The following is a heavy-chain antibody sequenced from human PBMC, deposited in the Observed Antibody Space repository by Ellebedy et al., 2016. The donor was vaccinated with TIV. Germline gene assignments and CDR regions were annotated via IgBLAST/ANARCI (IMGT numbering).Heavy chain of an antibody. D-gene: IGHD5-12*01. J-gene: IGHJ6*02. V-gene: IGHV3-7*03. CDR3: ARTGYGYHGMDV. CDR2: IRQDGAEK. Sequence: GESLKISCAASGFTFSNHWMSWVRQAPGKVLEFVANIRQDGAEKHYVDSVKGRFSISRDNAKNSVLLQMNSLRAEDTAVYYCARTGYGYHGMDVWGQGTTVTVSS. CDR1: GFTFSNHW.